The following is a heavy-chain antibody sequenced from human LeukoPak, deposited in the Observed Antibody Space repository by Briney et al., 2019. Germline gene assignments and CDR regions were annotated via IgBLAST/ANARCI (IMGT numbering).Heavy chain of an antibody. CDR2: IYTSGST. CDR3: ARARIRCGGDCYSYNWFDP. D-gene: IGHD2-21*02. Sequence: SETLSLTCTVSGGSISSYYWSWIRQPAGKGLEWIGRIYTSGSTNYNPSLKSRVTMSVDTSKNQFSLKLSSVTAADTAVYYCARARIRCGGDCYSYNWFDPWGQGTLVTVSS. J-gene: IGHJ5*02. V-gene: IGHV4-4*07. CDR1: GGSISSYY.